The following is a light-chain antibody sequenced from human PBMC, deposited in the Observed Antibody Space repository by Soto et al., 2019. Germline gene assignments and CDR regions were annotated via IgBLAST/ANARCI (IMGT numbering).Light chain of an antibody. Sequence: QPVLTQSPSASASLGASVKLTCTLSSGHSSYAIAWHQQQPEKGPRFLMKVDTDGSHRKGDGIPDRFSGSSSGAERYLTISSLQSEDEADYYCQTWGTGIRAFGGGTKLTVL. J-gene: IGLJ2*01. CDR1: SGHSSYA. CDR2: VDTDGSH. V-gene: IGLV4-69*01. CDR3: QTWGTGIRA.